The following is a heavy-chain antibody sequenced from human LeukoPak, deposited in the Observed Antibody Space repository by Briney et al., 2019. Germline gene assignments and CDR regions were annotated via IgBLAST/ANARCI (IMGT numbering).Heavy chain of an antibody. CDR3: ARGTGNYYYYYTDV. CDR1: GGSISSYY. J-gene: IGHJ6*03. D-gene: IGHD3-10*01. Sequence: PSETLSLTCTVSGGSISSYYWSWIRQPAGKGLEWIGRIYTSGSTNYNPSLKSRATMSVDTSKNQFSLKLSSVTAADTAVYYCARGTGNYYYYYTDVWGKGTTVTVSS. CDR2: IYTSGST. V-gene: IGHV4-4*07.